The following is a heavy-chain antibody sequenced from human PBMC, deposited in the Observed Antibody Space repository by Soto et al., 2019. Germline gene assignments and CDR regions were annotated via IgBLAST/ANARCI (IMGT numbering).Heavy chain of an antibody. CDR1: GYTFTSYA. J-gene: IGHJ5*02. Sequence: SVKVSCKASGYTFTSYAMHWVRQAPGQRLGWMGWINAGNGNTKYSQKFQGRVTITRDTSASTAYMELSSLRSEDTAVYYCAGYYTAMVTEENWFDPWGQGTLVTVSS. D-gene: IGHD5-18*01. V-gene: IGHV1-3*01. CDR3: AGYYTAMVTEENWFDP. CDR2: INAGNGNT.